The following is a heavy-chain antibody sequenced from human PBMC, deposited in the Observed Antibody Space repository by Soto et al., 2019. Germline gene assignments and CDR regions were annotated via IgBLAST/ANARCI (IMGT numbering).Heavy chain of an antibody. Sequence: QSVGSLRLSCAASGFTFSSYWMSWVRQAQGKGLEWVANIKQDGSEKYYVESVKGRFTISRDNSKNSLYLQMNSLRAEDTAVYYCARDGDYDILTGYWYYFDYWGQGTLVTVSS. V-gene: IGHV3-7*05. CDR2: IKQDGSEK. J-gene: IGHJ4*02. D-gene: IGHD3-9*01. CDR3: ARDGDYDILTGYWYYFDY. CDR1: GFTFSSYW.